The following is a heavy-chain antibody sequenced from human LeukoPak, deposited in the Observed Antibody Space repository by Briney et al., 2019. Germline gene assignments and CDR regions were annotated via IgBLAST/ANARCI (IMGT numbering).Heavy chain of an antibody. CDR2: IYSSGST. D-gene: IGHD6-19*01. Sequence: SETLSLTCTVSGGSISGYYWSWIRQPPGKGLEWIGYIYSSGSTNSNPSLKSRVTISVDSSKNQFSLKLTSVTAADTAVYYCARRFDTSGWVDYWGQGTLVTVSS. J-gene: IGHJ4*02. CDR1: GGSISGYY. V-gene: IGHV4-59*08. CDR3: ARRFDTSGWVDY.